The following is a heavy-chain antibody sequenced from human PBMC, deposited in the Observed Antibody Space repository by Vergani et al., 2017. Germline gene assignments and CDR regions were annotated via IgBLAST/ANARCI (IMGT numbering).Heavy chain of an antibody. CDR3: ARGAKDMVVVVAATWYYYYYMDV. CDR2: ISSSGSTI. Sequence: EVQLVESGGGLVQPGGSLRLSCAASGFTFSSYSMNWVRQAPGKGLEWVSYISSSGSTIYYADSVKGRFTISRDNAKNSLYLQMNSLRAEDTAVYYCARGAKDMVVVVAATWYYYYYMDVWGKGTTVTVSS. J-gene: IGHJ6*03. CDR1: GFTFSSYS. D-gene: IGHD2-15*01. V-gene: IGHV3-48*04.